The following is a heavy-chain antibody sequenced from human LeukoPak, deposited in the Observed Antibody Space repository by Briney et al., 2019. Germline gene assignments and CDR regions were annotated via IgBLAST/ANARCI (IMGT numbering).Heavy chain of an antibody. J-gene: IGHJ1*01. CDR2: ISSSGSTI. CDR3: ARASRQLGQQLVKSAEYFQH. D-gene: IGHD6-13*01. CDR1: GFTFSDYY. Sequence: PGGSLRLSCAASGFTFSDYYMSWIRQAPGKGLEWVSYISSSGSTIYYADSVKGRFTISRDNAKNSLYLQMNSLRAEDTAVYYCARASRQLGQQLVKSAEYFQHWGQGTLVTVSS. V-gene: IGHV3-11*01.